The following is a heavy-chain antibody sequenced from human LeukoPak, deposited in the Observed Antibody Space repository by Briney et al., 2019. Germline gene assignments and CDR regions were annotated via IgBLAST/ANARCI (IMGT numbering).Heavy chain of an antibody. CDR3: ARNSNYYGSGAEDAFDI. CDR1: GYTFTSYD. Sequence: SVTVSCQASGYTFTSYDINWLGQATGRGPEWMGWMNPNTGNRGYAQKFQGRVTMTRSTSISTAYMELSSLRSEDTAVYYCARNSNYYGSGAEDAFDIWGQGTMVTVSS. V-gene: IGHV1-8*01. D-gene: IGHD3-10*01. CDR2: MNPNTGNR. J-gene: IGHJ3*02.